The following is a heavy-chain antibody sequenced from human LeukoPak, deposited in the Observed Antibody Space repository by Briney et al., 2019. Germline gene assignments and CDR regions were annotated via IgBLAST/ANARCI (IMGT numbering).Heavy chain of an antibody. D-gene: IGHD7-27*01. Sequence: PSQTLSLTCTVSGGSISSGSYYWSWIRQPAGKGLEWIGRIYTSGSNNYNPSLKSRVTISVDTSKNQFSLKLSSVTAADTAVYYCAREIGPNWGDAFDIWGQGTMVTVSS. J-gene: IGHJ3*02. CDR2: IYTSGSN. CDR1: GGSISSGSYY. CDR3: AREIGPNWGDAFDI. V-gene: IGHV4-61*02.